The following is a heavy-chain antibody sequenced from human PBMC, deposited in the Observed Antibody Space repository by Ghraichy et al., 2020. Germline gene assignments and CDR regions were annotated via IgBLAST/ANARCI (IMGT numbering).Heavy chain of an antibody. D-gene: IGHD3-3*01. CDR3: ARGAHYDFWSGYYGSKGFDY. J-gene: IGHJ4*02. CDR2: INHSGST. V-gene: IGHV4-34*01. Sequence: SETLSLTCAVYGGSFSGYYWSWIRQPPGKGLEWIGEINHSGSTNYNPSLKSRVTISVDTSKNQFSLKLSSVTAADTAVYYCARGAHYDFWSGYYGSKGFDYWGQGTLVTVSS. CDR1: GGSFSGYY.